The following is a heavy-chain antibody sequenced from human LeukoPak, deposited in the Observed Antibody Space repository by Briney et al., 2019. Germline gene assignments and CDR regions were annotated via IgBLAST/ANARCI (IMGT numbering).Heavy chain of an antibody. CDR2: IYTSGST. J-gene: IGHJ4*02. D-gene: IGHD6-13*01. V-gene: IGHV4-4*07. CDR3: ARADNSGWSAGALDN. Sequence: PSETLSLTCTVSGGSISSYYWSWIRQPAGKGLEWIGRIYTSGSTNYNPSLKSRVTISVDTSKNQFSLKLSSVTAADTALYYCARADNSGWSAGALDNWGQGTLVTVSS. CDR1: GGSISSYY.